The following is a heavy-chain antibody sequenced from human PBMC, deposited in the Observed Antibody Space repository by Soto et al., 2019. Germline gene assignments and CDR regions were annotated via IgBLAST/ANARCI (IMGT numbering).Heavy chain of an antibody. Sequence: PGGSLSLSCEASGFTFNTYSMHWVRQPPGKGLEWLAAIWYDGTQKYYADSVKGRFIISRDNSKKTLYLEMNSLRAEDTAVYYCARAGGTTVTGLWHFDSWGQGTLVTVYS. D-gene: IGHD4-17*01. CDR1: GFTFNTYS. CDR3: ARAGGTTVTGLWHFDS. J-gene: IGHJ4*02. CDR2: IWYDGTQK. V-gene: IGHV3-33*01.